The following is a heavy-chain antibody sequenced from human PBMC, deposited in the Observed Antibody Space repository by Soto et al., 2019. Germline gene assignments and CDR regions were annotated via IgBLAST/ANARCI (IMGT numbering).Heavy chain of an antibody. J-gene: IGHJ6*02. V-gene: IGHV3-7*01. CDR3: ARDQTTVTSLYYYYGMDV. D-gene: IGHD4-17*01. CDR1: GFTFSSYW. Sequence: GGSLRLSCAASGFTFSSYWMSWVRQAPGKGLEWVANIKQDGSEKYYVDSVKGRFTISRDNAKNSLYLQMNSLRAEDTAVYYCARDQTTVTSLYYYYGMDVWGQGTTVTVSS. CDR2: IKQDGSEK.